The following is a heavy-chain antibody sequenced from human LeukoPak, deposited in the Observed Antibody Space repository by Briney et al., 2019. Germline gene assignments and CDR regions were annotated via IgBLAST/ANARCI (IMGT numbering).Heavy chain of an antibody. D-gene: IGHD2-15*01. CDR1: GGSISSGSYY. CDR2: IYTSGST. CDR3: ARFRIQDIPSNAFDI. Sequence: SETLSLTCTVSGGSISSGSYYWSWIRQPAGKGLEWIGRIYTSGSTNYNPSLKSRVTISVDTSKNQFSLKLSSVTAADTAVYYCARFRIQDIPSNAFDIWGQGTMVTVSS. J-gene: IGHJ3*02. V-gene: IGHV4-61*02.